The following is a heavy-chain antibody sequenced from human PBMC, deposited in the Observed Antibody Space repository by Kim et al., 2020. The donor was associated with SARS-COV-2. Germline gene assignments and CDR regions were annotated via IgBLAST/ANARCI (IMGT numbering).Heavy chain of an antibody. CDR1: FCSISRSS. CDR2: IYYCGRT. Sequence: SETLSLTCTVSFCSISRSSWRFILQPPGQGLEWILYIYYCGRTNYTPSLPSRIPISVDPSKPQFSLNLSSVTASDTAVYYCAREVFSYAGPDIWGQGTMVTVSS. J-gene: IGHJ3*02. CDR3: AREVFSYAGPDI. D-gene: IGHD2-8*01. V-gene: IGHV4-59*01.